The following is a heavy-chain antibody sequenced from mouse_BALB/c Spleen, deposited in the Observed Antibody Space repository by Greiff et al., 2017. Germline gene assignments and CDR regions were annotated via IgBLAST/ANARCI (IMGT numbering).Heavy chain of an antibody. V-gene: IGHV1-4*01. J-gene: IGHJ2*01. CDR3: ARRGVVPYYFDY. Sequence: VMLVESGAELARPGASVKMSCKASGYTFTSYTMHWVKQRPGQGLEWIGYINPSSGYTNYNQKFKDKATLTADKSSSTAYMQLSSLTSEDSAVYYCARRGVVPYYFDYWGQGTTLTVSS. CDR2: INPSSGYT. CDR1: GYTFTSYT. D-gene: IGHD1-1*01.